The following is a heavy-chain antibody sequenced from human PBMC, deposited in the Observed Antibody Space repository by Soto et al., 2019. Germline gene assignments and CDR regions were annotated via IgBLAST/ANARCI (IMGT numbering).Heavy chain of an antibody. CDR3: ARSQGGSWYNPYYYGMDV. CDR1: GYTFTSYG. Sequence: ASVKVSCKASGYTFTSYGISWVRQAPGQGLEWMGWISAYNGNTNYAQKLQGRVTMTTDTSTSTAYMELRSLRSDDTAVYYCARSQGGSWYNPYYYGMDVWGQGTTVTVS. CDR2: ISAYNGNT. D-gene: IGHD6-13*01. J-gene: IGHJ6*02. V-gene: IGHV1-18*01.